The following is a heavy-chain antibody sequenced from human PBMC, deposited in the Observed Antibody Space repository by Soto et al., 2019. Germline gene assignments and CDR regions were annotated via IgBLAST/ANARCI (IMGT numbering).Heavy chain of an antibody. D-gene: IGHD3-16*01. CDR1: GFTFSSYA. J-gene: IGHJ4*02. CDR2: VSVSGGST. V-gene: IGHV3-23*01. CDR3: ASNTRYDPPDY. Sequence: EVQLLEFGGGLVQPGGSLRLSCAASGFTFSSYAMSWVRQAPGKGLAWVSGVSVSGGSTYYADSVKGRFTISRDNSKNTLYLQMNSLRAEDTAVYYCASNTRYDPPDYWGQGTLVTVSS.